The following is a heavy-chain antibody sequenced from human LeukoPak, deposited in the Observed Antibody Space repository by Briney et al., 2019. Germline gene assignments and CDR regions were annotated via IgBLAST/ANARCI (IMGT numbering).Heavy chain of an antibody. V-gene: IGHV1-2*02. D-gene: IGHD2-2*01. CDR1: GYTFTGYY. J-gene: IGHJ4*02. CDR3: ARGSSDCSSTSCYYDY. CDR2: INPNSGGT. Sequence: GASVKVSCKASGYTFTGYYMHWVRQAPGQGLEWMGWINPNSGGTNYAQKFQGRVTMTRDTSISTAYMELSRLRSGDTAVYYCARGSSDCSSTSCYYDYWGQGTLVTVSS.